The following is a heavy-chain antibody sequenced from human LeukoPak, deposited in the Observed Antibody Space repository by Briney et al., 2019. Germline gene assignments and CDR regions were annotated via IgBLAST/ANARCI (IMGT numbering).Heavy chain of an antibody. CDR3: AKERQTGDYFTSDY. CDR1: KFTFSHYT. Sequence: GGSLRLSCTASKFTFSHYTMSWVRQAPGEGLEWLSAINNRGSSTYYAGSVKDRFTISRDNSENTLYLQMNSLTVDDTAVYFCAKERQTGDYFTSDYWGQGTLVTVSS. CDR2: INNRGSST. J-gene: IGHJ4*02. V-gene: IGHV3-23*01. D-gene: IGHD4-17*01.